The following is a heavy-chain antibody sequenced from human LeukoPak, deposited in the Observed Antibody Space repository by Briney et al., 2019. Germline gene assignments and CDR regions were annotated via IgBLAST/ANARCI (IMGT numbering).Heavy chain of an antibody. Sequence: GASVKVSCKASGYTFTSYGISWVRQAPGQGLEWMGWISAYNGNTNHAQKLQGRVTMTTDTSTSTAYMELRSLRSDDTAVYYCAREGIVATRPRRYFDYWGQGTLVTVSS. CDR3: AREGIVATRPRRYFDY. CDR2: ISAYNGNT. D-gene: IGHD5-12*01. CDR1: GYTFTSYG. V-gene: IGHV1-18*04. J-gene: IGHJ4*02.